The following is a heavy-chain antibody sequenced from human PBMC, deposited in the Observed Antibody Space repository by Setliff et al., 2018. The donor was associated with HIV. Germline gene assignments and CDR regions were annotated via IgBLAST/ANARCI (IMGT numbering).Heavy chain of an antibody. V-gene: IGHV4-4*09. CDR3: ARLVSEMATLDWYFDV. CDR1: GGSFRHYY. CDR2: IYPTGIT. Sequence: PSETLSLTCTVPGGSFRHYYWSWIRQPPGKGLEWIGHIYPTGITTYNPSLKSRLTISIDTFRKQFALSLRSVTAADTAIYYCARLVSEMATLDWYFDVWGRGTLVTVSS. J-gene: IGHJ2*01.